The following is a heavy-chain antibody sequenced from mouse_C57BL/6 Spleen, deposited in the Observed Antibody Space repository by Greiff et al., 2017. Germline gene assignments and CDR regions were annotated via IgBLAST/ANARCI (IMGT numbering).Heavy chain of an antibody. CDR1: GYTFTSYW. V-gene: IGHV1-53*01. Sequence: VQLQQPGTELVKPGASMKLSCKASGYTFTSYWMHWVKQRPGQGLEWIGNINPSNGGTNYNEKFKSKATLTVDKSSSTAYMQLSSLTSEDSAVYYCARGEIYYYGSSSVWGQGTTLTVSS. D-gene: IGHD1-1*01. CDR2: INPSNGGT. J-gene: IGHJ2*01. CDR3: ARGEIYYYGSSSV.